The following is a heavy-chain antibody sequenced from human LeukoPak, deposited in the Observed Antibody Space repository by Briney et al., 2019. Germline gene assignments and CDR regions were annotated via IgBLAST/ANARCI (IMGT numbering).Heavy chain of an antibody. CDR1: GGSISSSSYY. V-gene: IGHV4-39*07. CDR2: IYYSGST. J-gene: IGHJ6*03. Sequence: PSETLSLTCTVSGGSISSSSYYWGWIRQPPGKGLEWTGSIYYSGSTYYNPSLKSRVTISVDTSKNQFSLKLSSVTAADTAVYYCAREGTIFWSGYYPYMDVWGKGTTVTVSS. CDR3: AREGTIFWSGYYPYMDV. D-gene: IGHD3-3*01.